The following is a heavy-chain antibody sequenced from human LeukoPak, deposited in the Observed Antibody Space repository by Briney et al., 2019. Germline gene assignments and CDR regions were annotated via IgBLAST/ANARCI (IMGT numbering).Heavy chain of an antibody. J-gene: IGHJ6*03. CDR2: ISDSGGST. CDR3: AKSALYYYYMDV. Sequence: PGGSLRLSCAASGFTFSSNAMSWVRQAPGKGLEWVSAISDSGGSTYYSDSVKGRFTISRDNSKSTLYLQMNSLRAEDTAVYYCAKSALYYYYMDVWGKGTTVTVSS. CDR1: GFTFSSNA. V-gene: IGHV3-23*01.